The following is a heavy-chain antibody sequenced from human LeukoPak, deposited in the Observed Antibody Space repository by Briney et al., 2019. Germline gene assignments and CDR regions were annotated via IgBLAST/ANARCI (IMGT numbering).Heavy chain of an antibody. CDR2: ISYDGSNK. J-gene: IGHJ6*02. Sequence: PGRSLRLSCAASGFTFSSYGMHWVRKAPGKGLKWVAVISYDGSNKYYADSVKGRFTISRDDSKNTLYLQMNSLRAEDTAVYYCAKDGALSTGYGMDVWGQGTTVTVSS. V-gene: IGHV3-30*18. D-gene: IGHD2-2*01. CDR3: AKDGALSTGYGMDV. CDR1: GFTFSSYG.